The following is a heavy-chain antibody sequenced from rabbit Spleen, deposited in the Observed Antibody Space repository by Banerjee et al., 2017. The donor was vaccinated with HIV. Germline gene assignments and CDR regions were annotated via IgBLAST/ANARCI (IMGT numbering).Heavy chain of an antibody. V-gene: IGHV1S47*01. Sequence: QEQLVESGGGLVKPEGSLTLTCKASGVSFNDKDVMCWVRQAPGKGLEWIGYIDPIFGIPYYANWVNGRFTISSHNAQNTLYLQLKSLTAADTATYFCARDKELDIWGYEFDLWGPGTLVTVS. J-gene: IGHJ4*01. D-gene: IGHD3-1*01. CDR1: GVSFNDKD. CDR2: IDPIFGIP. CDR3: ARDKELDIWGYEFDL.